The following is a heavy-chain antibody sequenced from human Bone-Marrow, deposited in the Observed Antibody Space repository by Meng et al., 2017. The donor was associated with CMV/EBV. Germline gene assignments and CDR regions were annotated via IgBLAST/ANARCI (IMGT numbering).Heavy chain of an antibody. Sequence: GESLKISCAASGFTFSSYAMNWVRQAPGKGLEWVSYISSSADTKYYADSVKGRFTITRDNAKTSLYLQMNSLRGEDTAVYYFAREGGGSDLSFPYYYGMEVWGQGTTVTVSS. CDR1: GFTFSSYA. D-gene: IGHD1-26*01. CDR2: ISSSADTK. CDR3: AREGGGSDLSFPYYYGMEV. V-gene: IGHV3-48*03. J-gene: IGHJ6*02.